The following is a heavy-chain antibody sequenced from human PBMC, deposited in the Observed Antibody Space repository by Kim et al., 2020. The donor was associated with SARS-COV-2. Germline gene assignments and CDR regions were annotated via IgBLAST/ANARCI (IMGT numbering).Heavy chain of an antibody. CDR3: AKGVNIVVVPAYYYYGMGV. V-gene: IGHV3-23*01. CDR2: ISGSGGST. Sequence: GGSLRLSCAASGFTFSSYAMSWVRQAPGKGLEWVSAISGSGGSTYYADSVKGRFTISRDNSKNTLYLQMNSLRAEDTAVYYCAKGVNIVVVPAYYYYGMGVWGQGTTVTVSS. CDR1: GFTFSSYA. D-gene: IGHD2-2*01. J-gene: IGHJ6*02.